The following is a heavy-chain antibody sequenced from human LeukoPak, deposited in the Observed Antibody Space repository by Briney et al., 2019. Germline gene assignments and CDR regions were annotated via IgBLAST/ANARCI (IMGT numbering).Heavy chain of an antibody. CDR1: GFTFSSYG. D-gene: IGHD6-19*01. CDR3: AKDTSTIAVAGTCFDY. Sequence: GGSLRLSCAASGFTFSSYGMNWVRQAPGKGLEWVAFTRYDEDNKYYAESVKGRFTISRDNSKNTLYLQMNSLRVEDTAVYYCAKDTSTIAVAGTCFDYWGQGTLVTVSS. J-gene: IGHJ4*02. V-gene: IGHV3-30*02. CDR2: TRYDEDNK.